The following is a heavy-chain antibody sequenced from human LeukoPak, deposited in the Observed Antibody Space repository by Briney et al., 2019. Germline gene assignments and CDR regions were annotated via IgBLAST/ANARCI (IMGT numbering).Heavy chain of an antibody. Sequence: SETLSLTCTVSGGSISSYYWSWIRQPPGKGLEWIGYIYYSGSTNYNPSLKSRVTISVDASKSQFSLKLSSVTAADTAVYYCASTSRLSRAVAGTDGGWAFDIWGQGTMVTVSS. CDR2: IYYSGST. CDR1: GGSISSYY. D-gene: IGHD6-19*01. J-gene: IGHJ3*02. V-gene: IGHV4-59*01. CDR3: ASTSRLSRAVAGTDGGWAFDI.